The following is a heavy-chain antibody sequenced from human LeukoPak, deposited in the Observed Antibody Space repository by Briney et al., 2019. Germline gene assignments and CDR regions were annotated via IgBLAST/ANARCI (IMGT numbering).Heavy chain of an antibody. CDR3: ARHDEEGHYYSDY. J-gene: IGHJ4*02. Sequence: SETLSLTCAVYSGSFSGYFWSWIRQSPGKGLEWIGEINHSGTTNYNPSLERRVTISVDTSKNQFSLKLKSVTAADTAVYFCARHDEEGHYYSDYWGQGTLVTVSS. D-gene: IGHD3-10*01. CDR2: INHSGTT. CDR1: SGSFSGYF. V-gene: IGHV4-34*01.